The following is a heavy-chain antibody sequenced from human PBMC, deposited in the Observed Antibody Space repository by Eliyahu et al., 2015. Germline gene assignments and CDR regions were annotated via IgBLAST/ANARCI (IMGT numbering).Heavy chain of an antibody. CDR3: AKDIAYGDFYGMDV. Sequence: LEWVSGISWNSGSIGYADSVKGRFTISRDNAKNSLYLQMNSLRAEDTALYYCAKDIAYGDFYGMDVWGQGTTVTVSS. V-gene: IGHV3-9*01. CDR2: ISWNSGSI. D-gene: IGHD4-17*01. J-gene: IGHJ6*02.